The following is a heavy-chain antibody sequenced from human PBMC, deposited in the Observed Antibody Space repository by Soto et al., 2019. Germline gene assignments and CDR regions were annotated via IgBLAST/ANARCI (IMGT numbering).Heavy chain of an antibody. V-gene: IGHV1-69*12. D-gene: IGHD3-3*02. CDR2: IMPVFPTP. CDR3: ARDTDRQQLGGNYYYILDV. J-gene: IGHJ6*02. Sequence: QVQLVQSGAEVKKPGSSVKVSCKASGGTFSTSAISWVRQAPGQGLEWVGGIMPVFPTPDYAQKFQGRVTITADESTTTAYLELTSLRTDDTAVYYCARDTDRQQLGGNYYYILDVWGQGTAITVSS. CDR1: GGTFSTSA.